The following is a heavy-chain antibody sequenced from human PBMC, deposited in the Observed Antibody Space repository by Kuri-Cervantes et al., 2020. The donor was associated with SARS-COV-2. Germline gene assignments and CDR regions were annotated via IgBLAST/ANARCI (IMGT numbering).Heavy chain of an antibody. Sequence: GGSLRLSCAASGFTFSSYWMHWVRQAPGKGLVWVSRINSDGSSTSYADPVKGRFTISRDNAKNTLYLQMNSLRAEDTAVYYCARWQRGSSWYSVFDYWGQGTLVTVSS. CDR1: GFTFSSYW. D-gene: IGHD6-13*01. CDR3: ARWQRGSSWYSVFDY. V-gene: IGHV3-74*01. CDR2: INSDGSST. J-gene: IGHJ4*02.